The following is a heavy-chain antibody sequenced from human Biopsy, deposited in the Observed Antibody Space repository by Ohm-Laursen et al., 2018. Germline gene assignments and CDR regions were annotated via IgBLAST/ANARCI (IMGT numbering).Heavy chain of an antibody. D-gene: IGHD3-22*01. J-gene: IGHJ3*01. Sequence: PVTLSLTCNVSGGAINNYYWGWIRQPAGKGLEWIGRIYPGGSTNYNPSLKSRVTMSVDTSKKQLSQRLRSITAADTAMYYCASVVLGPTNDAFDLWGQGTMVVVS. CDR2: IYPGGST. CDR3: ASVVLGPTNDAFDL. V-gene: IGHV4-4*07. CDR1: GGAINNYY.